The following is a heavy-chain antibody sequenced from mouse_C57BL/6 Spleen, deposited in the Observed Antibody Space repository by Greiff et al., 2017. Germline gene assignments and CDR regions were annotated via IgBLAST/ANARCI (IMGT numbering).Heavy chain of an antibody. CDR2: IYPGSGST. D-gene: IGHD2-5*01. Sequence: VQLQQPGAELVKPGASVKMSCKASGYTFTSYWITWVKQRPGQGLEWIGDIYPGSGSTNYNEKFKSKATLTVDTSSSTAYMQLRSLTSEDSAVYYCARFYESNYVLAYWGQGTLVTVSA. J-gene: IGHJ3*01. CDR3: ARFYESNYVLAY. V-gene: IGHV1-55*01. CDR1: GYTFTSYW.